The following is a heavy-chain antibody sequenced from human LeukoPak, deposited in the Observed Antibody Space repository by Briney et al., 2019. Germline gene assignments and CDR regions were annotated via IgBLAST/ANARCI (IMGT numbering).Heavy chain of an antibody. CDR2: IKQDGSEK. D-gene: IGHD3-10*01. Sequence: PGGSLRLSCEGSGFTFSDAWMNWVRQAPGKGLEWVANIKQDGSEKYYVDSVKGRFTISRDNAKNSLYLQMNSLRAEDTAVYYCARDGYYYGSGSSYWGQGTLVTVSS. CDR1: GFTFSDAW. J-gene: IGHJ4*02. CDR3: ARDGYYYGSGSSY. V-gene: IGHV3-7*01.